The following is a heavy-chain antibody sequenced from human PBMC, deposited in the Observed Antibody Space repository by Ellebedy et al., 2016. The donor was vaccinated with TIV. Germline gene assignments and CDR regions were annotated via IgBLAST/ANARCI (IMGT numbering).Heavy chain of an antibody. D-gene: IGHD6-19*01. CDR3: ASNQYSSASWYFDL. V-gene: IGHV4-59*01. CDR1: GGSISSYY. CDR2: IYYSGST. Sequence: MPSETPSLTCTVSGGSISSYYWSWIRQPPGKGLEWIGYIYYSGSTNYNPSLKSRVTISVDTSKNQFSLKLSSVTAADTAVYYCASNQYSSASWYFDLWGRGTLVTVSS. J-gene: IGHJ2*01.